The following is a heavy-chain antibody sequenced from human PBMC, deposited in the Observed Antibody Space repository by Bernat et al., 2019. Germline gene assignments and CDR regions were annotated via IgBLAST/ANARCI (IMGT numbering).Heavy chain of an antibody. CDR1: GFTFSSYG. CDR2: IWYDGSNK. D-gene: IGHD2-15*01. CDR3: ARDRAIVVVVAATQGGMDV. J-gene: IGHJ6*02. V-gene: IGHV3-33*01. Sequence: QVQLVESGGGVVQPGRSLRLSCAASGFTFSSYGMHWVRQAPGKGLEWVAVIWYDGSNKYYADSVKGRFTISRDNSKKPLYLQMNSLRAEDTAVYYCARDRAIVVVVAATQGGMDVWGQGTTVTVSS.